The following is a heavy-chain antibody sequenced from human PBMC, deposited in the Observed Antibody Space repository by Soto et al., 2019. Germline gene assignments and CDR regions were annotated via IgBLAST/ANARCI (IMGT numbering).Heavy chain of an antibody. CDR2: IYSAGNT. CDR1: GFSISSSY. J-gene: IGHJ4*02. Sequence: GGPLRLSCATSGFSISSSYMNWVREAPGKGLEWVSVIYSAGNTYYADSVRGRFTISRDSSKNTLYLQMTRLRAEDTALYFCTGGHDYDSSGGYCFECWGQGTLVTVSS. D-gene: IGHD3-22*01. V-gene: IGHV3-53*01. CDR3: TGGHDYDSSGGYCFEC.